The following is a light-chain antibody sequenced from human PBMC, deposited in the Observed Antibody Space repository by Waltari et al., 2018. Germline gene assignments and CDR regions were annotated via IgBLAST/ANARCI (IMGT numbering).Light chain of an antibody. Sequence: QSVLTQPPSVSGAPGQRVTISCTGSSSNIGGGYEVHWYQQLPGTAPKLLIYSNFNRPSGVPDPFPGSKSGTSAFLAISGLQAEDEADYYCQSYDSSLRDVFGTGTKVTVL. CDR1: SSNIGGGYE. CDR3: QSYDSSLRDV. J-gene: IGLJ1*01. CDR2: SNF. V-gene: IGLV1-40*01.